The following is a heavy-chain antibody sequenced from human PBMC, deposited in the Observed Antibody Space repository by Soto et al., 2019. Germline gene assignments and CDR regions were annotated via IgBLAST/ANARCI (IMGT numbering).Heavy chain of an antibody. CDR1: GFTFDDYT. CDR3: AKDAYSRSRNAFDI. J-gene: IGHJ3*02. Sequence: GGSLRLSCAASGFTFDDYTMHWVRQAPGKGLEWVSLISWEGGSTYYADSVKGRFTISRDNSKNSLYLQMNSLRTEDTALYYCAKDAYSRSRNAFDIWGQGTMVTVSS. CDR2: ISWEGGST. V-gene: IGHV3-43*01. D-gene: IGHD4-4*01.